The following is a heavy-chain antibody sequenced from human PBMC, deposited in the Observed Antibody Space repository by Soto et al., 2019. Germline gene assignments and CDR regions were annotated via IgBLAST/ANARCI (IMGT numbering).Heavy chain of an antibody. D-gene: IGHD3-3*01. Sequence: GSLRLSCAASGFTFSSYAMSWVRQAPGKGLEWVSAISRSGGSTYYADSVKGRFTISRDNSKNTLYLQMNSLRAEDTAVYYCAKDHPVGEVLRFLEWFWFHXWGQVTLVTVSX. CDR1: GFTFSSYA. CDR2: ISRSGGST. CDR3: AKDHPVGEVLRFLEWFWFHX. V-gene: IGHV3-23*01. J-gene: IGHJ5*02.